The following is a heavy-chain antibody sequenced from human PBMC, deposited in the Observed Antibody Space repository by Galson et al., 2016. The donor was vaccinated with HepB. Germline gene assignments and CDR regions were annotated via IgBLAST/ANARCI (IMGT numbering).Heavy chain of an antibody. CDR2: INAGIGHT. J-gene: IGHJ4*02. V-gene: IGHV1-18*01. CDR3: ARARDYNVDY. CDR1: GYTFTSSG. Sequence: SVKVSCKASGYTFTSSGIPWMRQAPGQGLEWVGWINAGIGHTNYAQNLQGRVTVTMDTSATTAYMELSRLTSDDTAVYYCARARDYNVDYWGQGTLVTVSS. D-gene: IGHD1-14*01.